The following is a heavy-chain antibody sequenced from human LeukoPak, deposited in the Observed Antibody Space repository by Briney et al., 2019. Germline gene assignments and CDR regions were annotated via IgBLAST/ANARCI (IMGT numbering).Heavy chain of an antibody. CDR2: ISGSGYTI. CDR1: GFTFSDYY. V-gene: IGHV3-11*01. Sequence: GGSLRLSCAASGFTFSDYYMNWIRQAPGKGLEGISSISGSGYTIYYADSVKGRFTISRDNAKNSLYLQMNSLRADDTAVYYCARDGGGYSYYYMDVWGKGTTVTVSS. D-gene: IGHD3-16*01. J-gene: IGHJ6*03. CDR3: ARDGGGYSYYYMDV.